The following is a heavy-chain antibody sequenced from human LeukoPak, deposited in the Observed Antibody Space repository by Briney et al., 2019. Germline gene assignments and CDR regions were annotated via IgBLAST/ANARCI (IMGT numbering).Heavy chain of an antibody. Sequence: ASVKVSCKVSGKTLSDLSIHWLRQPPGKGLEWLGGSDPEDGERIYAQMFQGRVTMTEDTSIHTAYMELSSLRSEDTAVYYCVTGFTTMAVDYFDYWGQGTLVTVSP. J-gene: IGHJ4*02. D-gene: IGHD5-18*01. CDR3: VTGFTTMAVDYFDY. CDR2: SDPEDGER. CDR1: GKTLSDLS. V-gene: IGHV1-24*01.